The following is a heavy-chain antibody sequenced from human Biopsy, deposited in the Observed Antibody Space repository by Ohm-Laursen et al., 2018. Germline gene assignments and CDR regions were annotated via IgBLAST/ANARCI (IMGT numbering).Heavy chain of an antibody. CDR2: NIPILGTG. CDR3: ATKLTGYFHH. V-gene: IGHV1-69*06. CDR1: GGTFSNYG. D-gene: IGHD3-9*01. Sequence: SVKVSCKAPGGTFSNYGVNWVRQAPGQGHEWLGGNIPILGTGNYAQKFQDRVTVAADTSTSTATMELRSLRSDDTAVYYCATKLTGYFHHWGQGTLVIVSS. J-gene: IGHJ1*01.